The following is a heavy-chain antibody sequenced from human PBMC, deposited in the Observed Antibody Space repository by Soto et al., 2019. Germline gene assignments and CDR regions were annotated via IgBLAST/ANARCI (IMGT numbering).Heavy chain of an antibody. CDR1: GFTFSTYD. J-gene: IGHJ5*02. CDR3: ARGGSSGWFDP. CDR2: IGTAGDT. V-gene: IGHV3-13*01. Sequence: EVQLVESGGGLVQPGGSLRLSCAASGFTFSTYDMHWVRQATGKGLEWVSCIGTAGDTFYPDSVKGRFTISRENAKNSLYLQMNSLRAEDTVVYYCARGGSSGWFDPWGQGTLVTVSS. D-gene: IGHD2-15*01.